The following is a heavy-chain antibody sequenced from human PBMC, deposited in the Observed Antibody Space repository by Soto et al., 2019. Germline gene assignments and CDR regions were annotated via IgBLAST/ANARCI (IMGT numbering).Heavy chain of an antibody. J-gene: IGHJ5*01. V-gene: IGHV4-59*02. CDR3: ARDLTARGWFYS. CDR2: IYFSGST. Sequence: SSETLSLTCTVSGGSVSSYYWSWIRQPPGKGLEWIGYIYFSGSTNYSPSLKSRLAISLDTSKKQFSLKLSSVTAADTAVYYFARDLTARGWFYSWGRGTLVTVSS. D-gene: IGHD2-21*02. CDR1: GGSVSSYY.